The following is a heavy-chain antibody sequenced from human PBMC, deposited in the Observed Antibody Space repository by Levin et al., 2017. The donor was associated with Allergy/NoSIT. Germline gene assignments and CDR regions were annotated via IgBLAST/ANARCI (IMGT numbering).Heavy chain of an antibody. J-gene: IGHJ5*02. V-gene: IGHV4-38-2*02. CDR2: IYHSGST. D-gene: IGHD1-26*01. CDR1: GYSISSGYY. CDR3: ARDESGSYFFGWFDP. Sequence: SETLSLTCAVSGYSISSGYYWGWIRQPPGKGLEWIGSIYHSGSTYYNPSLKSRVTISVDTSKNQFSLKLSSVTAADTAVYYCARDESGSYFFGWFDPWGQGTLVTVSS.